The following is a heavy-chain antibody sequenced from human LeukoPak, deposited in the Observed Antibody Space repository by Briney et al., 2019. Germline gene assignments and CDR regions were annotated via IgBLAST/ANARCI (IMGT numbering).Heavy chain of an antibody. CDR2: INPNSGGT. J-gene: IGHJ6*02. CDR1: GYTFTGYY. D-gene: IGHD5-18*01. Sequence: ASVKVSCKTFGYTFTGYYIHWVRQAPGQGLEWMGRINPNSGGTNYAQKFQGWVTMTRDTSISTAYMELSRLRSDDTAVYYCARMGSTWIQLWFPRYYYYGMDVWGQGTTVTVSS. V-gene: IGHV1-2*04. CDR3: ARMGSTWIQLWFPRYYYYGMDV.